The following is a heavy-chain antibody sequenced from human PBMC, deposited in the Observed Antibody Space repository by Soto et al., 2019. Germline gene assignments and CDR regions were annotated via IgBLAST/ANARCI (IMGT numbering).Heavy chain of an antibody. CDR3: AKDRCSSTSCRLFPTNQGTGI. Sequence: GGSLRLSCAASGFPFRSYAMSVVRQAPGKGLEWVSAIVGSGDSTYYAESVKGRFTISRDNSKDTLNLQMNSLRAEDTAVYYCAKDRCSSTSCRLFPTNQGTGIWGQGTMVTVSS. D-gene: IGHD2-2*01. CDR2: IVGSGDST. CDR1: GFPFRSYA. J-gene: IGHJ3*02. V-gene: IGHV3-23*01.